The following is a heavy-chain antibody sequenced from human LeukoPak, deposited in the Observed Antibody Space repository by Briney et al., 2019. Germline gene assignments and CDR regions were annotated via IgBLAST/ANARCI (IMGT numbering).Heavy chain of an antibody. J-gene: IGHJ6*03. D-gene: IGHD2-15*01. Sequence: GGSLRLSCAASGFTFSNYWMHWVRQAPGKGLVWVSRINSDGINTSYADSVKGRFTISRDNAKNTLNLQMNSLRAEDTAVYYCAKTAAYMDVWGKGTTVTVSS. CDR1: GFTFSNYW. CDR2: INSDGINT. V-gene: IGHV3-74*01. CDR3: AKTAAYMDV.